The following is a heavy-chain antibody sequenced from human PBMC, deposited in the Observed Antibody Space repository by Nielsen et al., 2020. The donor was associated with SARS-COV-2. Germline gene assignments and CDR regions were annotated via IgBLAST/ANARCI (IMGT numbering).Heavy chain of an antibody. CDR3: VRDSSVVIWSGYPVD. CDR2: ISYDGSVK. D-gene: IGHD3-3*01. J-gene: IGHJ4*02. Sequence: GESLKISCEASGFTISRYGMHWVRQAPGKGLEWVTFISYDGSVKYYADSVKGRFTISTDLSNNTLYLQMNSLRAEDTAVYYCVRDSSVVIWSGYPVDWGQGTLVTVSS. CDR1: GFTISRYG. V-gene: IGHV3-30*03.